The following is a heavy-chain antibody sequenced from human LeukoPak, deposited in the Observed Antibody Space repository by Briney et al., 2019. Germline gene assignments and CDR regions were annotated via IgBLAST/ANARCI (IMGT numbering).Heavy chain of an antibody. J-gene: IGHJ4*02. Sequence: SETLSLTCTVSGGSISSGGYYWSWIRQHPGKGLEWIGYIYYSGSTYYNPSLKSRVTISVDTSKNQFSLKLSSVTAADTAVCYCARASGIAAAGGLFDYWGQGTLVTVSS. D-gene: IGHD6-13*01. CDR2: IYYSGST. CDR3: ARASGIAAAGGLFDY. CDR1: GGSISSGGYY. V-gene: IGHV4-31*03.